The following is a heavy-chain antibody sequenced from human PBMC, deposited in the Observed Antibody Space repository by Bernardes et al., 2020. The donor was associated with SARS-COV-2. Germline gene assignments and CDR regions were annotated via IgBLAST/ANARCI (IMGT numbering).Heavy chain of an antibody. J-gene: IGHJ6*02. D-gene: IGHD6-13*01. CDR3: ARVRWGVIAAAGQFETPYYYYGMDV. V-gene: IGHV1-18*01. CDR2: ISAYNGNT. CDR1: GYTFTSYG. Sequence: SVKVSCKASGYTFTSYGISWVRQAPGQGLEWMGWISAYNGNTNYAQKLQGRVTMTTDTSTSTAYMELRSLRSDDTAVYYCARVRWGVIAAAGQFETPYYYYGMDVWGQGTTVTVSS.